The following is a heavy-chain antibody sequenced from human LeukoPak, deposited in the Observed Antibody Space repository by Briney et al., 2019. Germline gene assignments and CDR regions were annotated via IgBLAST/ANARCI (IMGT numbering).Heavy chain of an antibody. CDR1: GGSFSGYY. V-gene: IGHV4-34*01. CDR3: ARRLRRRDSSGYYYVYAFDI. D-gene: IGHD3-22*01. CDR2: INHSGST. Sequence: PSEPLSLTCAVYGGSFSGYYWSWIRQPPGKGLEWIGEINHSGSTNYNPSLKSRVTISVDTSKNQFSLKLSSVTAADTAVYYCARRLRRRDSSGYYYVYAFDIWGQGTMVTVSS. J-gene: IGHJ3*02.